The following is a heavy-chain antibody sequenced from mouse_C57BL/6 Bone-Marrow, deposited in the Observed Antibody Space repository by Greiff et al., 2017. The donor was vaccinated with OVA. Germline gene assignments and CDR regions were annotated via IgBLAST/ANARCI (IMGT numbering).Heavy chain of an antibody. J-gene: IGHJ4*01. CDR3: ARAVITTGWEAMDY. CDR2: INPNNGGT. CDR1: GYTFTDYN. V-gene: IGHV1-22*01. Sequence: EVQLQQSGPELVKPGASVKMSCKASGYTFTDYNMHWVKQSHGKSLEWIGYINPNNGGTSYNQKFKGKATLTVNKSSSSAYMELRSLTSEDSAVYYCARAVITTGWEAMDYWGQGTSVTVSS. D-gene: IGHD1-1*01.